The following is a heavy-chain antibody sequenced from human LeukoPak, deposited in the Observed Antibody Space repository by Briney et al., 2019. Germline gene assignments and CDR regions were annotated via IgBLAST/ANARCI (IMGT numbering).Heavy chain of an antibody. Sequence: ASVKVSCKASGYTFITYAMHWVRQAPGQRFEWMGWISPGNGNTRYSQKFQGRVTITRDTSASTAYMELRSLRSEDTAVYYCARDQSDYDILTGYYTIDAFDCWGQGTMVTVSS. CDR1: GYTFITYA. D-gene: IGHD3-9*01. CDR3: ARDQSDYDILTGYYTIDAFDC. CDR2: ISPGNGNT. J-gene: IGHJ3*01. V-gene: IGHV1-3*01.